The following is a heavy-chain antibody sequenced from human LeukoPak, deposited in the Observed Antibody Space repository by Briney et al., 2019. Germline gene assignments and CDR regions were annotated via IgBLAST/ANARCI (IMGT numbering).Heavy chain of an antibody. CDR2: ISDIGSL. CDR3: AGHHPRNTVDF. V-gene: IGHV4-59*08. Sequence: SETLSLTCTVSGGSISSYYWSWIRQPPGKGLEWIAYISDIGSLNYNPPLKSRVTISLDTSKNQFSLKLSSVTAADTAVYYCAGHHPRNTVDFWGQGTLVTVSS. D-gene: IGHD2/OR15-2a*01. J-gene: IGHJ4*02. CDR1: GGSISSYY.